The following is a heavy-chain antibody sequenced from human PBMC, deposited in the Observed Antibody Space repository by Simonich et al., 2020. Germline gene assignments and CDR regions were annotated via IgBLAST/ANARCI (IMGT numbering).Heavy chain of an antibody. J-gene: IGHJ6*03. Sequence: EVQLVESGGGLVQPGGSLRLSCAASGFTFSSYWMSWVDPAPGKGLEWVANIKKNGGEKYYVDSVKGRFTISRDNAKNSLYLQMNSLGAEDTAVYYCARDGLGTAYYYYMDVWGKGTTVTVSS. D-gene: IGHD7-27*01. CDR1: GFTFSSYW. CDR2: IKKNGGEK. CDR3: ARDGLGTAYYYYMDV. V-gene: IGHV3-7*01.